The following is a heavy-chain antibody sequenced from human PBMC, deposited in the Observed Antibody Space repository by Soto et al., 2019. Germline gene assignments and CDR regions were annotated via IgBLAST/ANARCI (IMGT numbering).Heavy chain of an antibody. J-gene: IGHJ6*02. V-gene: IGHV3-23*01. CDR1: GFTFSSYA. CDR3: AKSLRLSYSSSSHPYYYGRDV. Sequence: EVQLLESVGGLVQPGGSLRLSCASSGFTFSSYAMSWVRQAPGKGLEWVSAISGSGGSTYYADSVKGRFTISRDNSKNTLYLQMNSLRAEDTAVYYCAKSLRLSYSSSSHPYYYGRDVWGQGTTVTVSS. D-gene: IGHD6-6*01. CDR2: ISGSGGST.